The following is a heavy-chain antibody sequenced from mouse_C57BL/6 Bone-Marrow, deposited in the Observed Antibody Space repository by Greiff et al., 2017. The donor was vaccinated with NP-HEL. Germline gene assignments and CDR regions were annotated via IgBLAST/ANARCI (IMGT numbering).Heavy chain of an antibody. CDR3: TGPRLRPYFDY. J-gene: IGHJ2*01. Sequence: EVQLVESGGGLVQPGGSMKLSCVASGFTFSNYWMNWVRQSPEKGLEWVAQIRLKSDNYATHYAESVKGRFTISRDDSRRSVDLQMNNLRAEDTGSEYCTGPRLRPYFDYWGQGTTLTVSS. V-gene: IGHV6-3*01. D-gene: IGHD2-2*01. CDR2: IRLKSDNYAT. CDR1: GFTFSNYW.